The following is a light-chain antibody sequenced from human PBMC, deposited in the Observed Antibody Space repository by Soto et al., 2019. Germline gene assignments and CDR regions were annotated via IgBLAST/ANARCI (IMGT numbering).Light chain of an antibody. CDR3: MQGPHWPPT. CDR1: QSLVYRDGNAY. Sequence: DVVMTQSPLSLPVTLGQPASISCRSSQSLVYRDGNAYLSWFHQRPGQSPRRLIYRASNRDSGVPDRFSGSGSGPDFTLNISRVEAEDVGGYSCMQGPHWPPTFGRGTKVEI. J-gene: IGKJ1*01. V-gene: IGKV2-30*01. CDR2: RAS.